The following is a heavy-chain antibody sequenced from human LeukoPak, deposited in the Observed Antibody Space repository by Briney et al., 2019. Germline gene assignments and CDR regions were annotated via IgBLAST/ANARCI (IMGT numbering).Heavy chain of an antibody. CDR1: GSGEPLNSGVYY. Sequence: PSETLSLTCSVSGSGEPLNSGVYYWSWVRQPAGKGLEWIGRTSTSGNTVYSPSLKSRVTISMDTSKNQFSLELTSVTAADTAVYFCARETLRDGSFDFWGQGTLATVSS. V-gene: IGHV4-61*02. CDR2: TSTSGNT. CDR3: ARETLRDGSFDF. J-gene: IGHJ4*02. D-gene: IGHD5-24*01.